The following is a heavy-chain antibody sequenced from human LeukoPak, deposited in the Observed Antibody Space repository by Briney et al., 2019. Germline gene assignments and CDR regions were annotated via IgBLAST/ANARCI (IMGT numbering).Heavy chain of an antibody. J-gene: IGHJ3*02. Sequence: SETLSLTCTVSGGSISSSSYYWGWIRQPPGKGLEWIGSIYYSGSTYYNPSLKSRVTISVDTSKNQFSLKLSSVTAADTAVYYCARREYYYDSSDRGAFDIWGQGTMVTVSS. V-gene: IGHV4-39*07. CDR3: ARREYYYDSSDRGAFDI. CDR2: IYYSGST. CDR1: GGSISSSSYY. D-gene: IGHD3-22*01.